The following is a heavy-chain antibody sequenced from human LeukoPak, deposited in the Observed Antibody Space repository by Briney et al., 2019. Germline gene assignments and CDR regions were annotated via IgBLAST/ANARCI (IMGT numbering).Heavy chain of an antibody. J-gene: IGHJ4*02. V-gene: IGHV1-46*01. D-gene: IGHD3-3*01. Sequence: ASVKVSCKASGYTFTSYYMHWVRQAPGQGLEWMGIINPSGGSTSYAQKFQGRVTITADKSTSTAYMELSSLRSEDTAVYYCAREYDFWSGYYPPYFDYWGQGTLVTVSS. CDR2: INPSGGST. CDR1: GYTFTSYY. CDR3: AREYDFWSGYYPPYFDY.